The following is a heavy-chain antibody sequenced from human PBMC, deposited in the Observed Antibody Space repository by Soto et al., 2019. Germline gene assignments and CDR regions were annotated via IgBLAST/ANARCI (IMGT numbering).Heavy chain of an antibody. V-gene: IGHV3-23*01. CDR2: ISGSGGST. CDR3: AKGIPRPIAAPGY. D-gene: IGHD6-13*01. CDR1: VFTFSSYA. Sequence: PGWSLRLACASSVFTFSSYAMSWVRQAPGKGLEWVSAISGSGGSTYYADSVKGRFTISRDNSKNTLYLQMNSLRAEDTAVYYCAKGIPRPIAAPGYWGQGTLVTVSS. J-gene: IGHJ4*02.